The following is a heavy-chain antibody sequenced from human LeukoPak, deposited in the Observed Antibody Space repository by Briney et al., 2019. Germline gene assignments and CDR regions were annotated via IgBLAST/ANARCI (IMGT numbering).Heavy chain of an antibody. D-gene: IGHD2-2*01. CDR1: GGTFSSYA. Sequence: ASVKVSCKASGGTFSSYAISWVRQAPGQGLEWMGRIIPILGIANYAQKFQGRVTITADKSTSTAYMELSSLRSEDTAVYYCASGAPVGYCSSTSCSAQHNWFDPWGQGTLVTVSS. CDR2: IIPILGIA. J-gene: IGHJ5*02. V-gene: IGHV1-69*04. CDR3: ASGAPVGYCSSTSCSAQHNWFDP.